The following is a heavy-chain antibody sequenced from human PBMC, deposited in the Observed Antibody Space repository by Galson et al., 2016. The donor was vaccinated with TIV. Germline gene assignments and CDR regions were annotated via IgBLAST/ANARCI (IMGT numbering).Heavy chain of an antibody. Sequence: SLRLSCAASGFTFTTYGMHWVRQTAYKGLEWVAFMHYDGSDKKYADSVKGRFALSRDSSKSTLYLQMNSLRSNDTAMYYCAKLSIDAFEVCGQGTMVTVSS. CDR3: AKLSIDAFEV. V-gene: IGHV3-30*02. CDR2: MHYDGSDK. D-gene: IGHD6-6*01. J-gene: IGHJ3*01. CDR1: GFTFTTYG.